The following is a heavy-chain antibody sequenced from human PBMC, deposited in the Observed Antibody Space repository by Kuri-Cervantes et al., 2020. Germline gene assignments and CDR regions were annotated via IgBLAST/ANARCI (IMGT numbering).Heavy chain of an antibody. CDR3: ARVRDGYNPPVIDY. Sequence: GGSLRLSCAASGFTFSGYWMSWVRQAPGKGLEWVSAISGSGGSTYYADSVKGRFTISRDNSKNTLYLQMNSLRAEDTAVYYCARVRDGYNPPVIDYWGQGTLVTVSS. D-gene: IGHD5-24*01. CDR1: GFTFSGYW. J-gene: IGHJ4*02. V-gene: IGHV3-23*01. CDR2: ISGSGGST.